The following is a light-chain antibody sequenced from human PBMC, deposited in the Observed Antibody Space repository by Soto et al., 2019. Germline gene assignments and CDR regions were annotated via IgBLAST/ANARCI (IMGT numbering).Light chain of an antibody. CDR3: QQSYSSWT. CDR1: QSIGSH. Sequence: DIQMTQSPSSLSASVGDRVTITCRASQSIGSHLNWFQQKPGKAPNLLIYAASSLHSGVPSRFSGSGSGTDFTLTISSLQPEDVATFFCQQSYSSWTFGQGTKVDI. V-gene: IGKV1-39*01. CDR2: AAS. J-gene: IGKJ1*01.